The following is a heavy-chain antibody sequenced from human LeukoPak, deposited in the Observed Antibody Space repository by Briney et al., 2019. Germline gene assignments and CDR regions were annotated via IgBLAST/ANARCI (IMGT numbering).Heavy chain of an antibody. D-gene: IGHD3-22*01. Sequence: ASVKVSCKASGGTFSSYAISWVRQAPGQGLEWMGRIIPIFGTANYAQKFQGRVTITTDESTSTAYMELSSLRSEDTAVYYCARDLYYYDSSGWRRGAFDIWGQGTMVTVS. J-gene: IGHJ3*02. V-gene: IGHV1-69*05. CDR2: IIPIFGTA. CDR1: GGTFSSYA. CDR3: ARDLYYYDSSGWRRGAFDI.